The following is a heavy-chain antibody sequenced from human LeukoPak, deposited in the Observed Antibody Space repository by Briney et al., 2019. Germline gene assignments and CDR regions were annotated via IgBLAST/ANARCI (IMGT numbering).Heavy chain of an antibody. CDR1: GFTFSSYA. D-gene: IGHD6-13*01. V-gene: IGHV3-23*01. CDR2: ISGSGVST. Sequence: GGSLRLSCAASGFTFSSYAMSWVRQAPGKGLEWVSSISGSGVSTYYADSVKGRFTISRDNSKNTIYLQMNSLRAEDTAVYYCAKYQLAANSAFDIWGQGTMVSVSS. CDR3: AKYQLAANSAFDI. J-gene: IGHJ3*02.